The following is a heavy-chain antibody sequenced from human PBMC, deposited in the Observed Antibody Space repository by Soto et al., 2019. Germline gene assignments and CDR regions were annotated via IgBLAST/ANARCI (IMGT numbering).Heavy chain of an antibody. CDR3: ASGWLRVPWMY. J-gene: IGHJ4*02. V-gene: IGHV3-21*01. CDR2: ISASSTYI. D-gene: IGHD5-12*01. CDR1: GFIFSSYT. Sequence: EVQLVESGGGLVKPGGSLRVSCAASGFIFSSYTMNWVRQAPGKGLEWGSSISASSTYIYYADSLKGRFTISRDNADNSLYLQMNSLRAEGTAVYYCASGWLRVPWMYWGQGTLVTVSS.